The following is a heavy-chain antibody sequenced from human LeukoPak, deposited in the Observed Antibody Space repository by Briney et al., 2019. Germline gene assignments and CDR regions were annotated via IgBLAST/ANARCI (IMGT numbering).Heavy chain of an antibody. V-gene: IGHV3-30*01. CDR2: ISFDGRIP. CDR1: GFNFSHYA. D-gene: IGHD1-26*01. CDR3: ARQGPEWQLLFGYFDL. J-gene: IGHJ2*01. Sequence: GGSLRLSCSASGFNFSHYAMHWVRQAPGKGVEWVAVISFDGRIPYSADSVKGRFTISRDNSKSTLYLQVNSLRAEDTAVYYCARQGPEWQLLFGYFDLWGRGTLVTVSS.